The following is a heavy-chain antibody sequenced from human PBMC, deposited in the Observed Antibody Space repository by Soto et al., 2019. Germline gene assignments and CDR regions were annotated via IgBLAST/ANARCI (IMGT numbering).Heavy chain of an antibody. CDR2: ISSNDEK. D-gene: IGHD2-21*01. Sequence: QVTLKESGPVLVKPTETLTLTCTVSGFSVTSGRMGVSWIRQPPGKALEWLAHISSNDEKSYRTSLKGRRTSSTDNSGSRVFLSWTNMDPVDTATYYCARGVDSVLLGWFDPWGQGTRVTVSS. J-gene: IGHJ5*02. CDR3: ARGVDSVLLGWFDP. V-gene: IGHV2-26*01. CDR1: GFSVTSGRMG.